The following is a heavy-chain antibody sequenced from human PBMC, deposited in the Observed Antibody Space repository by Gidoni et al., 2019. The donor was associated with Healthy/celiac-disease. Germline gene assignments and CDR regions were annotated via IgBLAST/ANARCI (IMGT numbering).Heavy chain of an antibody. D-gene: IGHD4-17*01. CDR3: ARSIMDYGDYIRLPYYYGMDV. Sequence: QITLKESGPTLVTPTQTLTLTCTFSGFSLSTSGVGVGWIRQPPGKALEWLALIYWNDDKRYSPSLKSRLTITKDTSKNQVVLTMTNMDPVDTATYYCARSIMDYGDYIRLPYYYGMDVWGQGTTVTVSS. CDR1: GFSLSTSGVG. CDR2: IYWNDDK. V-gene: IGHV2-5*01. J-gene: IGHJ6*02.